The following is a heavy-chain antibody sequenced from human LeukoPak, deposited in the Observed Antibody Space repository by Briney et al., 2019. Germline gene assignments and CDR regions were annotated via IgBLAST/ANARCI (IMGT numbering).Heavy chain of an antibody. V-gene: IGHV4-59*01. CDR3: ARDVVLTGYYFDY. Sequence: PSETLSLTCSVSGGSITSYYWNWIRQRPGKGLEWIGDLYYSGSTNYNPSLKSRVTISVDTSKNYFSLRLRSVTAADTAVYYCARDVVLTGYYFDYWGQGTLVTVSS. J-gene: IGHJ4*02. CDR1: GGSITSYY. CDR2: LYYSGST. D-gene: IGHD3-9*01.